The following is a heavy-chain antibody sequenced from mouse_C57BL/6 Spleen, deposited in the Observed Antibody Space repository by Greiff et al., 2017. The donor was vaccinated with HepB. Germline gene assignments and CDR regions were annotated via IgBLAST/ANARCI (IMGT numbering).Heavy chain of an antibody. V-gene: IGHV2-5*01. J-gene: IGHJ2*01. CDR3: AKNDYSNLYFDY. CDR1: GFSLTSYG. D-gene: IGHD2-5*01. Sequence: VKLMESGPGLVQPSQSLSITCTVSGFSLTSYGVHWVRQSPGKGLEWLGVIWRGGSTDYNAAFMSRLSITKDNSKSQVFFKMNSLQADDTAIYYCAKNDYSNLYFDYWGQGTTLTVSS. CDR2: IWRGGST.